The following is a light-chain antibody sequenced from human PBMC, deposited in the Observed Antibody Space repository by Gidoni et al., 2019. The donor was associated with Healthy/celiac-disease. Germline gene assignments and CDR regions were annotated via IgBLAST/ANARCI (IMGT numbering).Light chain of an antibody. CDR3: QSYDSSLSAVV. Sequence: QSVLTQPPSVSGAPGQRVTISCTGSSSNIGAGYDVHWYQQRPGTAPKPLIYGNSNRPSGVPDRFSGSKSGTSASLAITGLQAEDEADYYCQSYDSSLSAVVFGGGTKLTVL. V-gene: IGLV1-40*01. J-gene: IGLJ2*01. CDR1: SSNIGAGYD. CDR2: GNS.